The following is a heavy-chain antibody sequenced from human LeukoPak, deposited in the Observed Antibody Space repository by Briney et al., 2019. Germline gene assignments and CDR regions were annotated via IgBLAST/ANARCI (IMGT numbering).Heavy chain of an antibody. J-gene: IGHJ5*02. D-gene: IGHD5-18*01. CDR1: GFTFSSYA. CDR3: AKVSGYSYTNNWFDP. Sequence: EGSLRLPCAASGFTFSSYAMSWVRQAPGKGLEWVSAISGSGGSTYYADSVKGRFTISRDNSKNTLYLQMNSLRAEDTAVYYCAKVSGYSYTNNWFDPWGQGTLVTVSS. V-gene: IGHV3-23*01. CDR2: ISGSGGST.